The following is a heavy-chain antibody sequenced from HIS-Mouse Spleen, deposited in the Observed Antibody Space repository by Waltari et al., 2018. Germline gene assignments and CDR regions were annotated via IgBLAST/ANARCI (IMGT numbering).Heavy chain of an antibody. Sequence: QVQLVESGGGVVQPGRSLRLSCAASGFTFSSYAMHWVGQAPGKGLERVAVVSYDGSNKYYADSVKGRFTISRDNSKNTLYLQMNSLRAEDTAVYYCASLLTGDWYFDLWGRGTLVTVSS. CDR3: ASLLTGDWYFDL. CDR2: VSYDGSNK. J-gene: IGHJ2*01. V-gene: IGHV3-30*04. CDR1: GFTFSSYA. D-gene: IGHD7-27*01.